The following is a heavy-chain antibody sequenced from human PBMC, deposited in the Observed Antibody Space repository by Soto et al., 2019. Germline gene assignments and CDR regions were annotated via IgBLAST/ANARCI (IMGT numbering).Heavy chain of an antibody. J-gene: IGHJ4*02. CDR3: ARDQPGLVPEGIIPTPCDY. V-gene: IGHV1-18*01. Sequence: QVPLVQSGAEVKKPGASVKVSCKASGYTFTSYGISWVRQAPGQGLEWMGWISAYNGNTNYAQKLQGRVTMTTDTSTSTAYMELRSLRSDDTAVYYCARDQPGLVPEGIIPTPCDYWGQGTLVTVSS. D-gene: IGHD6-19*01. CDR2: ISAYNGNT. CDR1: GYTFTSYG.